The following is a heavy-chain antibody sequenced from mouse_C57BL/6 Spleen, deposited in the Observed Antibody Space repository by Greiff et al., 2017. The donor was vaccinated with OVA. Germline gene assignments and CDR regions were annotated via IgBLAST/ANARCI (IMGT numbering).Heavy chain of an antibody. CDR1: GFTFSSYA. Sequence: EVKVVESGEGLVKPGGSLKLSCAASGFTFSSYAMSWVRQTPEKRLEWVAYISSGGDYIYYADTVKGRFTISRDNARNTLYLQMSSLKSEDTAMYYCTRAVYGSSYYFDYWGQGTTLTVSS. V-gene: IGHV5-9-1*02. J-gene: IGHJ2*01. CDR3: TRAVYGSSYYFDY. CDR2: ISSGGDYI. D-gene: IGHD1-1*01.